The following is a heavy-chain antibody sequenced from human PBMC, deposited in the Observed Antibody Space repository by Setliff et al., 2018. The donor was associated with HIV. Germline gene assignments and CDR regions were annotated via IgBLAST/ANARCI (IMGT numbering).Heavy chain of an antibody. V-gene: IGHV4-4*02. CDR3: ARVITMVWTTFDP. CDR1: GGSISSSNW. J-gene: IGHJ5*02. CDR2: IYHSGGT. Sequence: SETLSLTCAVSGGSISSSNWWSWVRQPPGKGLEWIGEIYHSGGTNYNPSLKSRVTISLDKSKNHFSPELRSVTAADTAVYYCARVITMVWTTFDPWGQGTQVTVSS. D-gene: IGHD3-10*01.